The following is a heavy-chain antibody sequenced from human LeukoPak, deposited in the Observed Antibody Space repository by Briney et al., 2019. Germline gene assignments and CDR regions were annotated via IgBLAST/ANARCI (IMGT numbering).Heavy chain of an antibody. J-gene: IGHJ4*02. D-gene: IGHD2/OR15-2a*01. CDR3: ATDRNEAKYYDY. Sequence: PGGSLRLSCVVSGLKFRNYGMHWVRQAPGKGLEWVSVIWYDGSNQYYLDSVKGRFTVSRDNAKNTLYLQMDSLRVDDTAVYFCATDRNEAKYYDYWGQGTLVTVPS. V-gene: IGHV3-33*01. CDR2: IWYDGSNQ. CDR1: GLKFRNYG.